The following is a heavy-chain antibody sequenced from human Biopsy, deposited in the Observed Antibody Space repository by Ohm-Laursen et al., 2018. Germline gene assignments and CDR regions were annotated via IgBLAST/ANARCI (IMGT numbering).Heavy chain of an antibody. V-gene: IGHV4-59*01. D-gene: IGHD4-23*01. CDR1: GDSISSYY. Sequence: SETLSLACTVSGDSISSYYWSWIRQPPGKGLEWIGHISYTGYTSYKSSLKSRVTISLDTSRKHFSLRLTSLAAADTAVYYCARGSNEYGGLYFPHWGQGTLVTVSS. CDR2: ISYTGYT. J-gene: IGHJ1*01. CDR3: ARGSNEYGGLYFPH.